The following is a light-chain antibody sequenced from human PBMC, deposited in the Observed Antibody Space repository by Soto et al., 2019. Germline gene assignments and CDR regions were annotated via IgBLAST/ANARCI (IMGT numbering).Light chain of an antibody. CDR3: QQYGSSPRT. CDR1: QSVSSN. Sequence: EIVMTQSPAPLSVSPGERATLSCRANQSVSSNLAWYQQKPGQAPRLLIYGASSRATGIPDRFSGSGSGTDFTLTISRLEPEDFAVYYCQQYGSSPRTFGQGTKVDIK. V-gene: IGKV3-20*01. CDR2: GAS. J-gene: IGKJ1*01.